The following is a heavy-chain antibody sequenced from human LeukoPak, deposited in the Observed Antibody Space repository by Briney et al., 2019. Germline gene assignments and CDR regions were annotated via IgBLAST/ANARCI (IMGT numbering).Heavy chain of an antibody. CDR2: ISSSSSYI. CDR1: GFKFSSYS. D-gene: IGHD2-2*01. CDR3: ARETYCTSTICPIGDHFDY. V-gene: IGHV3-21*01. Sequence: GGSLRLSCAASGFKFSSYSMKWVRQAPGKVLEWVSFISSSSSYIHYADSLKDRFTISRDNAKNSLYLQMNSLRAEDTAVYYCARETYCTSTICPIGDHFDYWGQGTLVTVSS. J-gene: IGHJ4*02.